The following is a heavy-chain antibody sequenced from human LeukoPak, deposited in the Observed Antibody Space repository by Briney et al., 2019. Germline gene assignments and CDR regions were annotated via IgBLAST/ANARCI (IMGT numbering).Heavy chain of an antibody. Sequence: GVSLRLSCAASGFTFSTYGMHWVRQAPGKGLEWVAVIWYDGSNKYYADSVKGRFTISRDNSKNTLYLQMNSLRAEDTAVYYCAKEGTTGRKNYYYYMDVWGKGTTVTVSS. CDR2: IWYDGSNK. CDR3: AKEGTTGRKNYYYYMDV. V-gene: IGHV3-33*06. D-gene: IGHD1-7*01. CDR1: GFTFSTYG. J-gene: IGHJ6*03.